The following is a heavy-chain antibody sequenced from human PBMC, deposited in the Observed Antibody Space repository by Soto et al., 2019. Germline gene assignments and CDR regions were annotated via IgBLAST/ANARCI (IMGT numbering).Heavy chain of an antibody. CDR2: IYYSGST. CDR3: ARARYQLLHPYYYGMDV. D-gene: IGHD2-2*01. V-gene: IGHV4-59*01. Sequence: PSETLSLTCTVSGGSISSYYWSWIRQPPGKGLEWIGYIYYSGSTNYNPSLKSRVTISVDTSKNQFSLKLSSVTAADTAVYYCARARYQLLHPYYYGMDVWGQGTTVTV. J-gene: IGHJ6*02. CDR1: GGSISSYY.